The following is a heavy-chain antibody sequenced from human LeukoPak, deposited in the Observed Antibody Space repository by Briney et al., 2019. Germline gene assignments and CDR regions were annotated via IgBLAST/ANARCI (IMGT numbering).Heavy chain of an antibody. J-gene: IGHJ4*02. D-gene: IGHD3-10*01. Sequence: GESLKISCKGSGYSFTSYWIGWVRQMPGKGLEWMGIIYPGDSDTRYSPSFQGQVTISADKSISTAYLQWSSLKASDTAMYYCARLITMVRGVITSGYFGYWGQGTLVTVSS. V-gene: IGHV5-51*01. CDR3: ARLITMVRGVITSGYFGY. CDR1: GYSFTSYW. CDR2: IYPGDSDT.